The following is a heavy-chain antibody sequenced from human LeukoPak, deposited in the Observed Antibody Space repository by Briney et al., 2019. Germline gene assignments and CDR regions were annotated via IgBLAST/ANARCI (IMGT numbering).Heavy chain of an antibody. J-gene: IGHJ3*02. V-gene: IGHV4-39*07. CDR1: GGSVSRNSDY. CDR3: ARSGYYDNVFDI. CDR2: IYHSGTT. Sequence: SETLSLTCTVSGGSVSRNSDYWGWIRQPPGKGLEWIGTIYHSGTTYHNPSLKSRVTISVDTYENQFSLNLNSVTAADTAVYYCARSGYYDNVFDIWGQGTMVTVSS. D-gene: IGHD3-22*01.